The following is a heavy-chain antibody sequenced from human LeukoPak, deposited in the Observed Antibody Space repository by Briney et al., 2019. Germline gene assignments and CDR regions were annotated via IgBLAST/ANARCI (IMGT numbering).Heavy chain of an antibody. CDR2: ISGSGGST. CDR1: GFTFSSYA. V-gene: IGHV3-23*01. CDR3: AKERPHGYRTEVDY. J-gene: IGHJ4*02. Sequence: GGSLGLSCAASGFTFSSYAMSWVRQAPGKGLEWVSTISGSGGSTYYADSVKGRFTISRDNSKNTLSLQMNSLRADDTAVYYCAKERPHGYRTEVDYWGLGTLVTVSS. D-gene: IGHD5-24*01.